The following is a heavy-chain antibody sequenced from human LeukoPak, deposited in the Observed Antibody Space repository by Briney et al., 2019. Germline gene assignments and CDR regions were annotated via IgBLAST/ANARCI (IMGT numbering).Heavy chain of an antibody. CDR3: AREASSSWDDAFDI. J-gene: IGHJ3*02. D-gene: IGHD6-13*01. V-gene: IGHV3-33*01. CDR1: GFTFSSYG. Sequence: GGSLRLSCAASGFTFSSYGMHWVRQAPGKGLEWVAVIWYDGSNKYYADSVKGRFTISRDNSKNTLYLQMNSLRAEDTAVYYCAREASSSWDDAFDIWSQGTMVTVSS. CDR2: IWYDGSNK.